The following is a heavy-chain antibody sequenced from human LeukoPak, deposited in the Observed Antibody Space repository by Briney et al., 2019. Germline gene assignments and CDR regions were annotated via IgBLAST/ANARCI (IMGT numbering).Heavy chain of an antibody. D-gene: IGHD3-10*01. CDR3: ARPDDSESFYRANHY. J-gene: IGHJ4*02. CDR1: GFSFNSYP. Sequence: GRSLRLSCAASGFSFNSYPMHWVRQAPGKGLEWVAVISNDGINKYYADSVKGRFTISRDNSNNTLSLQMNGLRVEDTAVYYCARPDDSESFYRANHYWGRGTLVTVS. CDR2: ISNDGINK. V-gene: IGHV3-30*04.